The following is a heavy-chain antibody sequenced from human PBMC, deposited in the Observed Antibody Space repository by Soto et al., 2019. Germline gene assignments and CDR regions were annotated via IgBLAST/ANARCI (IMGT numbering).Heavy chain of an antibody. D-gene: IGHD3-22*01. CDR2: IYYSGST. CDR1: GGSISSSSYY. CDR3: ARVFNGYDSFSFDY. Sequence: SETLSLTCTVSGGSISSSSYYWGWIRQPPGKGLEWIGSIYYSGSTYYNPSLKSRVTISVDTSKNQFSLKLSSVTAADTAVYYCARVFNGYDSFSFDYWGQGTLVTVSS. J-gene: IGHJ4*02. V-gene: IGHV4-39*01.